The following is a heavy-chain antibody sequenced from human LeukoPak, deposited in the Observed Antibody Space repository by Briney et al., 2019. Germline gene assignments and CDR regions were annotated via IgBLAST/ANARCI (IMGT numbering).Heavy chain of an antibody. D-gene: IGHD5-24*01. J-gene: IGHJ4*02. V-gene: IGHV3-23*01. CDR3: AKREMATITY. Sequence: GGSLRLSCAASGFTFSIYAMTWVRQAPGEGLEWVSAISGSGGSTYYADSVKGRFTISRDNSKNTLYLQMNSLRAEDTAVYYCAKREMATITYWGQGTLVTVSS. CDR2: ISGSGGST. CDR1: GFTFSIYA.